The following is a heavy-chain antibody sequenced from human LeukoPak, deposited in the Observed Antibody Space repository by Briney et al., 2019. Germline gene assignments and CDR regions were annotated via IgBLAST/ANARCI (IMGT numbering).Heavy chain of an antibody. J-gene: IGHJ5*02. V-gene: IGHV1-46*01. D-gene: IGHD2-21*02. CDR3: ARDLHCGGDCYYT. Sequence: GASVKVSCKAFGYTFTSYYIHWVRQAPGQGLEWMGLINPSGGSPSYAQKFQGRVTMTRDTSTSTVYMELSSLRSDDTAVYYCARDLHCGGDCYYTWGQGTLVTVSS. CDR1: GYTFTSYY. CDR2: INPSGGSP.